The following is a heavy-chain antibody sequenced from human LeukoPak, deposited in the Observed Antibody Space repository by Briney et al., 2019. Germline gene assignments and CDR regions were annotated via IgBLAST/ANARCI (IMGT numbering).Heavy chain of an antibody. V-gene: IGHV4-59*08. Sequence: SETLSLTCTVSGGSISSYYWSWIRQPPGKGLEWIGYIYYSGSTNYNLSLKSRVTISVDTSKNQFSLKLSSVTAADTAVYYCARHFYDSSGYYRVDYWGQGTLVTVSS. D-gene: IGHD3-22*01. CDR3: ARHFYDSSGYYRVDY. CDR1: GGSISSYY. CDR2: IYYSGST. J-gene: IGHJ4*02.